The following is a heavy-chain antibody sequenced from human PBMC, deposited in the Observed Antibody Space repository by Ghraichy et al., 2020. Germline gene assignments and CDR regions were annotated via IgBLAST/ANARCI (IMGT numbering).Heavy chain of an antibody. CDR2: IKQDGSEK. CDR1: GFTFSSYC. Sequence: GGSLRLSCAASGFTFSSYCMNWVRQAPGKGLEWVANIKQDGSEKYYVESVKGRFTISRDNAKNSLYLQMNSLRAEDTAVYYCARETGYGGNFEWRFDPWGQGTLVTVSS. J-gene: IGHJ5*02. V-gene: IGHV3-7*03. CDR3: ARETGYGGNFEWRFDP. D-gene: IGHD4/OR15-4a*01.